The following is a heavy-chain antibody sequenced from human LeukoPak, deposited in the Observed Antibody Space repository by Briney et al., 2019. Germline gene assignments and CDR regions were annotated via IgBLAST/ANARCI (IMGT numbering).Heavy chain of an antibody. D-gene: IGHD2-21*02. CDR3: ARDSGDGDYTPDMDL. CDR1: GFTVSNNY. CDR2: IYSDGKT. J-gene: IGHJ6*03. Sequence: GGSLRLSCAASGFTVSNNYMNWVRQAPGKGLEWVSVIYSDGKTFYLDSVKGRFTISRDNSKNTLYLQMNSLRAEDTAVYYCARDSGDGDYTPDMDLWGKGTTVTVSS. V-gene: IGHV3-53*01.